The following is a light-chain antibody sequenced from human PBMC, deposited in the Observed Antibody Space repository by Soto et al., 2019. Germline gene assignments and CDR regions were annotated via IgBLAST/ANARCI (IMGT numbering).Light chain of an antibody. CDR2: AVS. CDR1: EGIDRY. CDR3: QQFKTFPFT. V-gene: IGKV1-9*01. Sequence: DIQLTQSPSFLSATAGDSVTITCRASEGIDRYLAWYQQKPGDAPKLLIYAVSSMQTGVPSRFSGGGSGTEFTLTISTLQPEFLAVYYYQQFKTFPFTFGGGTTVEIK. J-gene: IGKJ4*01.